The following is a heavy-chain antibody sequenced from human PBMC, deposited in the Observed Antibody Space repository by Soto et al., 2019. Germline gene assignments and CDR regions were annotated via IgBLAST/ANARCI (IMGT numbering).Heavy chain of an antibody. CDR3: ARQFGIYRGAGPPYYYYYYGFDA. D-gene: IGHD5-12*01. CDR2: VYHTGTT. V-gene: IGHV4-4*02. Sequence: SETLSLTCVVSGDSVSSTHWWTWVRQTPGKGLEWIGEVYHTGTTKYNPSLKNRVTISVDKSNNQFSLDLKSVTAADTAVYYCARQFGIYRGAGPPYYYYYYGFDAWGQGTTVTVSS. CDR1: GDSVSSTHW. J-gene: IGHJ6*02.